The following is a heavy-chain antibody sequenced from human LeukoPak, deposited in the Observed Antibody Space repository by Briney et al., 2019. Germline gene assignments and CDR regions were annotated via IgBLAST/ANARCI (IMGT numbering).Heavy chain of an antibody. V-gene: IGHV1-8*03. Sequence: GASVKVSCKASGYTFTSYDINWVRQATGQGLEWMGWMNPNSGNTGYAQKFQGRVTITRNTSISTAYMELSSLRSEDTAVYYCARVAQYYDFWSGYFSPLNEGFDPWGQGTLVTVSS. D-gene: IGHD3-3*01. J-gene: IGHJ5*02. CDR1: GYTFTSYD. CDR2: MNPNSGNT. CDR3: ARVAQYYDFWSGYFSPLNEGFDP.